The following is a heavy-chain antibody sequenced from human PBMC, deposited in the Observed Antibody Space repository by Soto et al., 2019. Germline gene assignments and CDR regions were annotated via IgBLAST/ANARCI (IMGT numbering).Heavy chain of an antibody. CDR3: ARQVGYYHDSSGYYYYYYYGMDV. CDR2: MNPNSGNT. Sequence: QVQLVQSGAEVKKPGASVKVSCKASGYTFTSYDINWVRQATGQGLEWMGWMNPNSGNTGYAQKFQGRVTMTRNTSISTAYMELSSLRSEDTAVYYCARQVGYYHDSSGYYYYYYYGMDVWGQGTTVTVSS. D-gene: IGHD3-22*01. J-gene: IGHJ6*02. CDR1: GYTFTSYD. V-gene: IGHV1-8*01.